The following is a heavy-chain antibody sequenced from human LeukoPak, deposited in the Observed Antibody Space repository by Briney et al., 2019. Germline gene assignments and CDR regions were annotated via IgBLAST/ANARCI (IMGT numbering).Heavy chain of an antibody. CDR1: GFTFSSYS. J-gene: IGHJ4*02. CDR2: ISSSSSYI. Sequence: GGSLRLSCAASGFTFSSYSMNWVRQAPGKGLEWVSSISSSSSYIYYADSEKGRFTISRDNAKNSLYLQMNSLRAKDTAVYYCARDSGSYHLDYWGQGTLVTVSS. CDR3: ARDSGSYHLDY. D-gene: IGHD1-26*01. V-gene: IGHV3-21*01.